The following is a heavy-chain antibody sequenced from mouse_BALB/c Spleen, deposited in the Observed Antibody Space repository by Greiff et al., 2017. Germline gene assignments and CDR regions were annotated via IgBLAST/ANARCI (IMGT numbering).Heavy chain of an antibody. CDR2: ISTYYGDA. V-gene: IGHV1S137*01. D-gene: IGHD2-5*01. Sequence: QVQLQQSGAELVRPGVSVKISCKGSGYTFTDYAMHWVKQSHAKSLEWIGVISTYYGDASYNQKFKGKATMTVDKSSSTAYMELARLTSEDSAIYYCARGESNFGDYWGQGTSVTVSS. J-gene: IGHJ4*01. CDR3: ARGESNFGDY. CDR1: GYTFTDYA.